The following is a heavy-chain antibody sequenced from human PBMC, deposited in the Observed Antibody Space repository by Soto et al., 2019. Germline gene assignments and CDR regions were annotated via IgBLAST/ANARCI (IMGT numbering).Heavy chain of an antibody. CDR3: VRVVAIPGYPDN. V-gene: IGHV1-69*12. CDR2: IVPIVDTS. Sequence: QVQLVQSGAVVRQPASSVKVSCKTSGGTFSSYAISWVRQAPGQGLEWMGGIVPIVDTSTYAQKFQGRVTMTADESTSTVYMELSSLRSDDTAVYYCVRVVAIPGYPDNWGQGTLVTVSA. CDR1: GGTFSSYA. D-gene: IGHD5-12*01. J-gene: IGHJ4*02.